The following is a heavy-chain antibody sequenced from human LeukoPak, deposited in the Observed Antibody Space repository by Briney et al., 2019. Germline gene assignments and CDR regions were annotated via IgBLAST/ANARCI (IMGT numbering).Heavy chain of an antibody. J-gene: IGHJ5*02. D-gene: IGHD6-13*01. CDR2: ISWNSGSI. Sequence: GRSLRLSCAASGFTFDDYAMHWVRQAPGKGLEWVSGISWNSGSISYADSVKGRFTISRDNAKNSLYLQMNSLRAEDTALYYCAKDFESDSSSWYGWFDPWGQGTLVTVSS. V-gene: IGHV3-9*01. CDR1: GFTFDDYA. CDR3: AKDFESDSSSWYGWFDP.